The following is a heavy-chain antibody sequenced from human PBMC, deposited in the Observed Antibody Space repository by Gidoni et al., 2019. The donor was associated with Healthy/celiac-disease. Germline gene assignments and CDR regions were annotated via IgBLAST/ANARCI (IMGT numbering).Heavy chain of an antibody. D-gene: IGHD1-20*01. Sequence: HVQLPESGPGLAQPSETLSLPCTVPGYSFSRRYYWGWIRQPPGKGLEWIGSIYHSGSTYYNPSLKSRVTISVDTSKNQFSLKLSSVTAADTAVYYCARVTGITGTTVGLFDYWGQGTLVTVSS. CDR2: IYHSGST. CDR1: GYSFSRRYY. J-gene: IGHJ4*02. CDR3: ARVTGITGTTVGLFDY. V-gene: IGHV4-38-2*02.